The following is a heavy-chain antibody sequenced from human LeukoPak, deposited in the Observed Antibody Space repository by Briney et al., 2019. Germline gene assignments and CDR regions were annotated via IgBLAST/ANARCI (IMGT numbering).Heavy chain of an antibody. D-gene: IGHD3-16*01. V-gene: IGHV1-2*02. CDR1: GYAFTDYY. CDR3: ARVPGELLVYHYSGMDV. Sequence: ASVNVSCKASGYAFTDYYTHWVRQTPGQGLEWMGWINPYSGGTNYAQKFQGRVTLTRDTSISTDYMELNRLRSDDTAVYYCARVPGELLVYHYSGMDVWGQGIKVTVSS. CDR2: INPYSGGT. J-gene: IGHJ6*02.